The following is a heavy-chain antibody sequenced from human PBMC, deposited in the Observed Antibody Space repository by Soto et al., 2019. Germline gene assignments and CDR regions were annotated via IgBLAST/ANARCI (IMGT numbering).Heavy chain of an antibody. CDR2: IWFDGSNK. CDR1: GSIFTGYG. CDR3: AREWPRGATFDI. J-gene: IGHJ3*02. D-gene: IGHD3-10*01. V-gene: IGHV3-33*01. Sequence: PGGSLRLSCAASGSIFTGYGMHWVRQAPGKGLEWVAVIWFDGSNKYYADSVKGRFTISRDNSKNTLFLQMNSLRTDDTSVFYCAREWPRGATFDIRGQGTMVTVSS.